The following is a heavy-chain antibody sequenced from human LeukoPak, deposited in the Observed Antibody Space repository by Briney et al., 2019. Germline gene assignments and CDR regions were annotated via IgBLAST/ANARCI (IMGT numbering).Heavy chain of an antibody. J-gene: IGHJ4*02. CDR1: GGTFSSYA. V-gene: IGHV1-69*06. Sequence: SVKVSRKASGGTFSSYAISWVRQAPGQGLEWMGGIIPIFGTANYAQKFQGRVTITADKSTSTAYMELSSLRSEDTAVYYCARGDSSSWFYGDYWGQGTLVTVSS. D-gene: IGHD6-13*01. CDR3: ARGDSSSWFYGDY. CDR2: IIPIFGTA.